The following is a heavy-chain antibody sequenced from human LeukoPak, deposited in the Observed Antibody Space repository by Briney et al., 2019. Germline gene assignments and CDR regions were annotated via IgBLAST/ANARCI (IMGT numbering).Heavy chain of an antibody. V-gene: IGHV3-23*01. CDR1: GFTFSTYA. CDR2: IGGSDIER. CDR3: AKVQTNWDYYFDY. Sequence: GGSLRLSCAASGFTFSTYAMSWVRQAPGQGLEWVSSIGGSDIERYYAESVKGRFTISRDNSKNTLYLQMNSLRAEDTAVYYCAKVQTNWDYYFDYWGQGTLVTVSS. J-gene: IGHJ4*02. D-gene: IGHD7-27*01.